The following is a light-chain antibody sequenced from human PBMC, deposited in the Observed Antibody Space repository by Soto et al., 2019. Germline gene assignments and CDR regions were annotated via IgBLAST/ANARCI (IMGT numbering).Light chain of an antibody. CDR1: QSISSW. J-gene: IGKJ2*01. Sequence: DIQMTQSPSTLSASVGDRVTITCRASQSISSWLAWYQQKPGKAPKLLIYKASSLESGVPSRFSGSGSGTEFTLTISSLQADDVATYYCQQYHSYPYTFGQGTKLEIK. CDR3: QQYHSYPYT. CDR2: KAS. V-gene: IGKV1-5*03.